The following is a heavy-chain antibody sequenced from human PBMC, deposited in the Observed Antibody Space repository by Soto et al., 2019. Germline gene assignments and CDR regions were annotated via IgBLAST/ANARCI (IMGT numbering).Heavy chain of an antibody. CDR1: GFTFSGYA. Sequence: EVQLLESGGGLVQPGGSLRLSCAASGFTFSGYAMSWVRQAPGKGLEWVSAISGSGGSTYYADSVKGRFTISRDNSKNTLYLQMNSLRAEDTAVYYCAKVLGYGDYATDYWGQGTLVTVSS. J-gene: IGHJ4*02. V-gene: IGHV3-23*01. D-gene: IGHD4-17*01. CDR2: ISGSGGST. CDR3: AKVLGYGDYATDY.